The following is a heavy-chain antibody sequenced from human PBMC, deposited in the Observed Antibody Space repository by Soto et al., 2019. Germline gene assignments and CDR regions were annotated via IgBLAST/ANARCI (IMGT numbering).Heavy chain of an antibody. CDR3: ATATLSSGWYHYYYYGMDV. CDR1: GGSISSYY. CDR2: IYYSGST. J-gene: IGHJ6*02. V-gene: IGHV4-59*01. D-gene: IGHD6-19*01. Sequence: SETLSLTCTVSGGSISSYYWSWIRQPPGKGLEWIGYIYYSGSTNYNPSLKSRVTISVDTSKNQFSLKLSSVTAADTAVYYCATATLSSGWYHYYYYGMDVWGQGTTVTVSS.